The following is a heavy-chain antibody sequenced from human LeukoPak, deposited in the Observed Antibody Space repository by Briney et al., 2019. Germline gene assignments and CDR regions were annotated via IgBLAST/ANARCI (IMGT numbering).Heavy chain of an antibody. V-gene: IGHV3-23*01. CDR2: ISGSGGST. CDR3: AKASPYSSTWYSPNFDY. CDR1: GFTFSSCA. Sequence: PGGSLRLSCAASGFTFSSCAINWVRQAPGKGLEWVSVISGSGGSTYYADSVKGRFTISRDNSQDTLYLQMNSLRAEDTAIYYCAKASPYSSTWYSPNFDYWGQGALVTVSS. D-gene: IGHD6-13*01. J-gene: IGHJ4*02.